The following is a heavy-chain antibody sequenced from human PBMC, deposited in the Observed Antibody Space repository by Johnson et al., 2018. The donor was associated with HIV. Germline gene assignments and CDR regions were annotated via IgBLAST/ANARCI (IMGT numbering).Heavy chain of an antibody. J-gene: IGHJ3*01. D-gene: IGHD5-24*01. CDR3: VRGCRDGYTCDVFDV. Sequence: VQLVESGGGLVQPGGSLRLSCAASRLPVSGYYMTWVRQGPGKGLEWVSVINSGGDTYYADSVTGRFTISRDNSKNTLYLQMNSLRVEDTYVYFCVRGCRDGYTCDVFDVWGQGTRVTVSS. V-gene: IGHV3-66*01. CDR2: INSGGDT. CDR1: RLPVSGYY.